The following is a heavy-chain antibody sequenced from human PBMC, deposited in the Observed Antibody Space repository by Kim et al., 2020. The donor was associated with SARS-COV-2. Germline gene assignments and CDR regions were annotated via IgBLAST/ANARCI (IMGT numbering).Heavy chain of an antibody. D-gene: IGHD3-22*01. Sequence: SETLSLTCTVSGGSISSGGYYWSWIRQHPGKGLEWIGYIYYSGSTYYNPSLKSRVTISVDTSKNQFSLKLSSVTAADTAVYYCARDRSYDSSGGEGLDYWGQGTLVTVSS. J-gene: IGHJ4*02. CDR2: IYYSGST. CDR3: ARDRSYDSSGGEGLDY. V-gene: IGHV4-31*03. CDR1: GGSISSGGYY.